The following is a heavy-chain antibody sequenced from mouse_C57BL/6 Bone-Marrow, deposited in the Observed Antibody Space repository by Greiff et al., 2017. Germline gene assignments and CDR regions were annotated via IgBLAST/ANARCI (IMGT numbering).Heavy chain of an antibody. V-gene: IGHV1-59*01. CDR2: IDPSDSYT. J-gene: IGHJ2*01. CDR3: ARGYDADY. CDR1: GYTFTSYW. D-gene: IGHD2-2*01. Sequence: QVQLQQPGAELVRPGTSVKLSCKASGYTFTSYWMHWVKQRPGQGLEWIGVIDPSDSYTNYNQKFKGKATLTVDTSSSTAYMQLSSLTSEDSAVDYCARGYDADYWGQGTTLTVSS.